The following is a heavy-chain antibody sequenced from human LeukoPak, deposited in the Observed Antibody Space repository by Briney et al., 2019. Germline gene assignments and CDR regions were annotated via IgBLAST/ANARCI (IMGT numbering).Heavy chain of an antibody. CDR1: GFTFSSYS. J-gene: IGHJ4*02. D-gene: IGHD5-12*01. CDR3: ARDGTYSGYDSTYFDY. Sequence: GGSLRLSCAASGFTFSSYSMNWVRQAPGKELEWVSSISSSSSYIYYADSVKGRFTISRDNAKNSLYLQMNSLRAEDTAVYYCARDGTYSGYDSTYFDYWGQGTLVTVSS. CDR2: ISSSSSYI. V-gene: IGHV3-21*01.